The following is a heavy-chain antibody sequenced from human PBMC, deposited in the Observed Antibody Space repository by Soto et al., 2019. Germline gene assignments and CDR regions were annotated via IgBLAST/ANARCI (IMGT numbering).Heavy chain of an antibody. V-gene: IGHV3-30-3*01. J-gene: IGHJ6*02. CDR3: ARGAYGDYLYCYCGMDV. CDR1: GFTFSSYA. Sequence: GGSLRLSCAASGFTFSSYAMHWVRQAPGKGLEWVAVISYDGSNKYYADSVKGRFTISRDNSKNTLYLQMNSLRAEDTAVYYCARGAYGDYLYCYCGMDVWGQGTTVTVAS. D-gene: IGHD4-17*01. CDR2: ISYDGSNK.